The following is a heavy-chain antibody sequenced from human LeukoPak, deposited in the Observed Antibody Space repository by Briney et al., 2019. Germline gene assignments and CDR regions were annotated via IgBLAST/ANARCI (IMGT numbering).Heavy chain of an antibody. V-gene: IGHV3-72*01. CDR3: TKLARAPRDFDY. Sequence: PGGSLRLSCAASGFTFNTYTMNWVRQAPGKGLEWVGRSRDKGNSYTTAYAASVRGRFTISRDDSKNSLYLQMNSLKIEDTAVYYCTKLARAPRDFDYWGQGTLVTVSS. CDR2: SRDKGNSYTT. J-gene: IGHJ4*01. D-gene: IGHD3-10*01. CDR1: GFTFNTYT.